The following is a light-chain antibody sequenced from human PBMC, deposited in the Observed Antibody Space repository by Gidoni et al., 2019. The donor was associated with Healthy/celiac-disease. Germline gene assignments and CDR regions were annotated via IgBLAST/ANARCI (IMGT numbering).Light chain of an antibody. Sequence: EIVMTQSPATLSVSPGERATLSCRASQSVSSNLAWYQQKPGQAPRLLIYGASTRATGIPARFSGSGSGTEFTHTISSLQSEDFAVYYCQQYNNWPPWTFXQXTKVXIK. CDR2: GAS. J-gene: IGKJ1*01. CDR1: QSVSSN. V-gene: IGKV3-15*01. CDR3: QQYNNWPPWT.